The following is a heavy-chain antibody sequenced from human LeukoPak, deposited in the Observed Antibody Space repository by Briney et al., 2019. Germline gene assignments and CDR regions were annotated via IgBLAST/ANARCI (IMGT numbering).Heavy chain of an antibody. Sequence: PGRSLRLSCAASGFTFSDYGMHWVRQAPGKGLEWVAVIWYDGNNKYYADSVKGRFTISRDNSKNTLYLQMNSLRAEDTAVYYCARDVWGSYRYYYYGMDVWGQGTTVTVSS. CDR3: ARDVWGSYRYYYYGMDV. CDR1: GFTFSDYG. V-gene: IGHV3-33*01. D-gene: IGHD3-16*02. J-gene: IGHJ6*02. CDR2: IWYDGNNK.